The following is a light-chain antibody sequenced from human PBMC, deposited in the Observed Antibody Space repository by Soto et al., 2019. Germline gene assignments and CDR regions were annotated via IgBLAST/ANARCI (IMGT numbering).Light chain of an antibody. CDR1: QSISSSY. J-gene: IGKJ1*01. CDR2: GAS. V-gene: IGKV3-20*01. Sequence: EIVLTQSPGTLSLSPGERATLSCRASQSISSSYLAWYQQRAGQAPRLLIYGASSRAAGIPDRFRGSGSGTDFTLTISRLEPEDFAVYYCQRYGGLLGQGTKVDI. CDR3: QRYGGL.